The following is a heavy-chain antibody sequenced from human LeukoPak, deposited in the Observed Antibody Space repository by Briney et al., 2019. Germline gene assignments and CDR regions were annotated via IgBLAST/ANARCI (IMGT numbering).Heavy chain of an antibody. J-gene: IGHJ4*02. CDR2: IYYSGST. V-gene: IGHV4-31*03. Sequence: PSETLSLTCTVSGGSISSGDYYWNWIRQHPGKGLEWIGYIYYSGSTYYNPSLKSRVTISVDTSKSQFSLKLSSVTAADMAVYYCARSYDSGNYDYWGQGTLVTVSS. CDR3: ARSYDSGNYDY. CDR1: GGSISSGDYY. D-gene: IGHD3-10*01.